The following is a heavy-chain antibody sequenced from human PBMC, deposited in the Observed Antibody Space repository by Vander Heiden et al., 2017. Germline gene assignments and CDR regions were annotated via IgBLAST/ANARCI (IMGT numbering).Heavy chain of an antibody. V-gene: IGHV3-23*01. J-gene: IGHJ4*02. CDR3: AKERAIVGVTLDY. D-gene: IGHD1-26*01. CDR2: LGGNGASR. CDR1: GFTFSDFA. Sequence: EVLLLESGGGLVQPGGSLRLSCAASGFTFSDFAMSWVRQAPGKGLEWVSSLGGNGASRYYADSVKGRFTISRDNSQNTLYLQMNTLRAEDTAVYYCAKERAIVGVTLDYWGQGTLVSVSS.